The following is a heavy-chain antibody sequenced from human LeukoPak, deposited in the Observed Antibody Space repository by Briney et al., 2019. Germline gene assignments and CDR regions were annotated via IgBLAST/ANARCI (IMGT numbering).Heavy chain of an antibody. V-gene: IGHV3-48*01. CDR1: GFTFSSYS. D-gene: IGHD1-26*01. CDR2: ISSSSSTI. Sequence: PGGSLGLSCAASGFTFSSYSMNWVRQAPGKGLEWVSYISSSSSTIYYADSVKGRFTISRDNAKNSLYLQMNSLRAEDTAVYYCASASGSYAASYDYWGQGTLVTVSS. J-gene: IGHJ4*02. CDR3: ASASGSYAASYDY.